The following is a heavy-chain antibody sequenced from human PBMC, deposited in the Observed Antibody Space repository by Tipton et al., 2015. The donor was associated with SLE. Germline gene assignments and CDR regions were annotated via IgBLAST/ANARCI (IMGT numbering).Heavy chain of an antibody. CDR3: VRGHPHIVVLIGGGWFDP. V-gene: IGHV4-38-2*02. CDR2: FYHSGTT. D-gene: IGHD2-21*01. CDR1: GHSVSSGFY. J-gene: IGHJ5*02. Sequence: TLSLTCTVSGHSVSSGFYWGWIRQSPGKGLEWIGNFYHSGTTYYNPSLKSRVTISADTSKNHLSLKLTSVTAADTAIYYCVRGHPHIVVLIGGGWFDPWGQGTRVTVSS.